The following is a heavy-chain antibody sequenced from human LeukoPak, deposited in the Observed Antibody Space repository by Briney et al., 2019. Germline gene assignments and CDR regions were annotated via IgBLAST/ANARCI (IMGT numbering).Heavy chain of an antibody. Sequence: PSETLSLTCTVSGGSISSGGYYWSWIRQPPGKGLEWIGSIYHSGSTYYNPSLKSRVTISVDTSKNQFSLKLSSVTAADTAVYYCARALLDFDWLLPATFDIWGQGTLVTVSS. D-gene: IGHD3-9*01. CDR1: GGSISSGGYY. CDR2: IYHSGST. CDR3: ARALLDFDWLLPATFDI. J-gene: IGHJ3*02. V-gene: IGHV4-39*07.